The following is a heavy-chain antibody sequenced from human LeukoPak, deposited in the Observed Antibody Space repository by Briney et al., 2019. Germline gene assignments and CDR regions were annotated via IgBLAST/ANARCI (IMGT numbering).Heavy chain of an antibody. J-gene: IGHJ4*02. D-gene: IGHD7-27*01. CDR1: GFNFPTYW. V-gene: IGHV3-7*04. CDR3: ARHLGAWRHYDY. CDR2: IKADGSEK. Sequence: GGSLRLSCAASGFNFPTYWMGWVRQAPGKGLECVANIKADGSEKYYVDSVKGRFTTSRDNAKNSLYLQMNSLRAEDTAVYYCARHLGAWRHYDYWGQGTLVTVSS.